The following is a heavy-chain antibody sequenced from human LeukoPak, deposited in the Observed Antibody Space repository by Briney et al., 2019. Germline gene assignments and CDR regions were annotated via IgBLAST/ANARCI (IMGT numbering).Heavy chain of an antibody. D-gene: IGHD5-18*01. Sequence: GGSLRLSCAASGFTFSSYSMNWVRQAPGKGLEWVSSISSSSSYIYYADSVKGRFTISRDNAKTSLYLQMNSLRAEDTAVYYCARDLSGIAGYTYGRGIDYWGQGTLVTVSS. CDR3: ARDLSGIAGYTYGRGIDY. CDR2: ISSSSSYI. V-gene: IGHV3-21*01. J-gene: IGHJ4*02. CDR1: GFTFSSYS.